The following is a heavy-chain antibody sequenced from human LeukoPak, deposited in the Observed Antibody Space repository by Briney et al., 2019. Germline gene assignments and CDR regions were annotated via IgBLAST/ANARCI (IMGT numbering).Heavy chain of an antibody. CDR2: ISYDGSNK. CDR1: RFTLSSYA. Sequence: PGRSLRLSCAASRFTLSSYAMHWVRQAPGKGLEWVAVISYDGSNKYYADSVKGRFTISRDNSKNTLYLQMNSLRAEDTAVYYCARDQSRGQWLLIYWGQGTRVTVSS. V-gene: IGHV3-30-3*01. CDR3: ARDQSRGQWLLIY. D-gene: IGHD3-22*01. J-gene: IGHJ4*02.